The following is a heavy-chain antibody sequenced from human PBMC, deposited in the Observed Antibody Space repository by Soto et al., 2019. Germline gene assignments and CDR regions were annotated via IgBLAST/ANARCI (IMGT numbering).Heavy chain of an antibody. CDR2: IYYSGNT. CDR1: GGSISTYY. Sequence: SETLSLTCSVLGGSISTYYWSWIRQPPEKGLEWIGSIYYSGNTHSNPSLMSRVSMSLDKSKNHFYLNLTSVTAADTAMYYCARHRGRWLQFPFDFWGQGTPVTVSS. J-gene: IGHJ4*02. V-gene: IGHV4-59*04. CDR3: ARHRGRWLQFPFDF. D-gene: IGHD5-12*01.